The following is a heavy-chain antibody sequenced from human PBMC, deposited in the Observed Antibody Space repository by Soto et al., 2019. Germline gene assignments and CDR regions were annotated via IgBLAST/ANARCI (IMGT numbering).Heavy chain of an antibody. CDR1: GGTFSSYA. J-gene: IGHJ6*02. Sequence: GASVKVSCKASGGTFSSYAISWVRQAPGQGLEWMGGIIPIFGTANYAQKFQGRVTITADESTSTAYMELSSLGSEDTAVYYCARDHINYYGMDVWGQGTTVTVSS. CDR2: IIPIFGTA. V-gene: IGHV1-69*13. CDR3: ARDHINYYGMDV.